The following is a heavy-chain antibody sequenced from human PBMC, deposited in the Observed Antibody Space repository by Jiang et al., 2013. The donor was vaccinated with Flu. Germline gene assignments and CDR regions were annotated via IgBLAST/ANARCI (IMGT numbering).Heavy chain of an antibody. Sequence: LLKPSETLSLTCAVYGGSFSDYYWSWIRQPAGKGLEWIGEFNQSGSTNYSPSLKSRVTMSLDTSKNQFSLKLSSVTAADTAVYYCAREGNRYGYYY. D-gene: IGHD5-18*01. CDR3: AREGNRYGYYY. CDR2: FNQSGST. J-gene: IGHJ6*01. CDR1: GGSFSDYY. V-gene: IGHV4-34*01.